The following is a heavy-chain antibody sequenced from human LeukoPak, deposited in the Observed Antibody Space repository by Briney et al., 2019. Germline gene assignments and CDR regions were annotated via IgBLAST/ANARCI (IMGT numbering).Heavy chain of an antibody. CDR2: ISYDGSNK. CDR1: GFTFNTYG. D-gene: IGHD6-13*01. J-gene: IGHJ5*02. Sequence: PGGSLRLSCAASGFTFNTYGMHWVRQAPGKGLEWVTLISYDGSNKYYADSLKGRFTISRDNSKNTLYLQMNSLRAEDTAVYYCAGSAAGSFAWFDPWGQGTLVTVSS. V-gene: IGHV3-30*03. CDR3: AGSAAGSFAWFDP.